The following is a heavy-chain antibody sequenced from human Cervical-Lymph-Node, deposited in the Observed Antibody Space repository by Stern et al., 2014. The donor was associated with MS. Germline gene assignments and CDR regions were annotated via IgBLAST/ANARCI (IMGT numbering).Heavy chain of an antibody. CDR1: GASISRGDYY. CDR2: IYSSGST. Sequence: QVQLQESGPGLVKPSQTLSLTCTVSGASISRGDYYWSWIRQQPGKGLEWIGYIYSSGSTNYNPSLKSRVTISVDTSKNQMSLKLISVTAADTAVYHCARQNVVRGRWFDPWGQGTQVTVSS. D-gene: IGHD3-10*01. J-gene: IGHJ5*02. V-gene: IGHV4-31*03. CDR3: ARQNVVRGRWFDP.